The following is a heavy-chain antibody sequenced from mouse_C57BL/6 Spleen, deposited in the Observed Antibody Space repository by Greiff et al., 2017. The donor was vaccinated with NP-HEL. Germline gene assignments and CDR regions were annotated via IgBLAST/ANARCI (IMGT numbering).Heavy chain of an antibody. V-gene: IGHV3-1*01. D-gene: IGHD3-2*01. CDR1: GYSITSGYD. J-gene: IGHJ2*01. CDR3: ARARQLLFDY. Sequence: EVKLVESGPGMVKPSQSLSLTCTVTGYSITSGYDWHWIRHFPGNKLEWMGYISYSGSTNYNPSLKSRISITHDTSKNHFFLKLNSVTTEDTATYYCARARQLLFDYWGQGTTLTVSS. CDR2: ISYSGST.